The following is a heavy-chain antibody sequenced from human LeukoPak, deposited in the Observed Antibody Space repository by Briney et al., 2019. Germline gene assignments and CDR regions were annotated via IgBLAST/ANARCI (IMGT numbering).Heavy chain of an antibody. CDR1: GGSISRNNNH. J-gene: IGHJ4*02. V-gene: IGHV4-39*01. CDR3: ARHTGSVWSSFDS. CDR2: ISYSGCT. D-gene: IGHD6-19*01. Sequence: PSETLSFTCTVAGGSISRNNNHWGWFRQPPGRGLEWIGTISYSGCTYHNASLKSRVTISVDTPKNHFSLKVTSVTAADTAVYYCARHTGSVWSSFDSWGQGILVTVSS.